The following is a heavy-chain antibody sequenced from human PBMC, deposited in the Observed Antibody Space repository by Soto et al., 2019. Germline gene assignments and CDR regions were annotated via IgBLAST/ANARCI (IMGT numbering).Heavy chain of an antibody. Sequence: GGSLRLSCSASGFTFSSYGMHWVRQAPGKGLEWVAVIWYDGSNKYYADSVKGRFTISRDNSKNTLYLQMNSLGAEDTAVYYSARDGEPPQSGPGSDYWGQGTLVTVSS. D-gene: IGHD2-15*01. V-gene: IGHV3-33*01. CDR1: GFTFSSYG. CDR3: ARDGEPPQSGPGSDY. J-gene: IGHJ4*02. CDR2: IWYDGSNK.